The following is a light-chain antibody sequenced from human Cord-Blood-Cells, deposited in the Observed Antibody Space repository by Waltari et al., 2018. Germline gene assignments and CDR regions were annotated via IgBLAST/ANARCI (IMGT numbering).Light chain of an antibody. CDR2: AAS. V-gene: IGKV1-12*01. CDR1: QGISSW. Sequence: DIQMTQTPSSVSASVGDRVTNTWRASQGISSWLDWYQQKPGKAPKLLIYAASSLQSGVPSRFSGSGSGTDFTLTISSLQPEDFATYYCQQANSYPFTFGPGTKVDIK. J-gene: IGKJ3*01. CDR3: QQANSYPFT.